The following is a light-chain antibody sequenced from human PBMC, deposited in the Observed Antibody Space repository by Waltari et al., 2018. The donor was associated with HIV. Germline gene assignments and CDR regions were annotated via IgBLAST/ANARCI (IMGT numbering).Light chain of an antibody. CDR1: QSLLHSNGYNY. CDR3: MQTVQTPLT. V-gene: IGKV2-28*01. CDR2: SGS. J-gene: IGKJ4*01. Sequence: DIVMTQSPLSLPVTPGEPAFISCRSSQSLLHSNGYNYLDWYLQKPGQSPQLLIYSGSNRASGVPDRFSGSGSGTDFTLTISRVEAEDVGVYYCMQTVQTPLTFGGGTKVEI.